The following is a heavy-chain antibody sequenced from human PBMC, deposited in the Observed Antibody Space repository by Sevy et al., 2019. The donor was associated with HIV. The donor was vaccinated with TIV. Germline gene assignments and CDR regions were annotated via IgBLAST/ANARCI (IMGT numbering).Heavy chain of an antibody. J-gene: IGHJ4*02. V-gene: IGHV3-49*04. D-gene: IGHD2-2*01. CDR2: IRSEAYGGAT. CDR3: IRDVGDCLSSTCYPDFDY. CDR1: GFTFGDYA. Sequence: GGSLRLSCTGSGFTFGDYAMCWVRQAPGKGLEWVGFIRSEAYGGATQYAASVKGRFTISRDDFKSIAYLQMNSLQTDDTAVYYCIRDVGDCLSSTCYPDFDYWGQGTLVTVSS.